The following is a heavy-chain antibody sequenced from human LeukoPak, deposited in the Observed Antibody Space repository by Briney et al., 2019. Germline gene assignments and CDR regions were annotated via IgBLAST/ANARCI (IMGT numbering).Heavy chain of an antibody. J-gene: IGHJ6*03. D-gene: IGHD3-3*01. Sequence: SQTVSLTCAISGDSVSSNSAAWNWIRQSPSRGLEWLGRTYYRSKRYSDYEVSVKRRITINPDTSENQYSLLLNSVTPEDKAVDYCARVWGEYSYDFWSGYYGNHYYYYYYMDVWGKGTTVTVSS. CDR3: ARVWGEYSYDFWSGYYGNHYYYYYYMDV. V-gene: IGHV6-1*01. CDR1: GDSVSSNSAA. CDR2: TYYRSKRYS.